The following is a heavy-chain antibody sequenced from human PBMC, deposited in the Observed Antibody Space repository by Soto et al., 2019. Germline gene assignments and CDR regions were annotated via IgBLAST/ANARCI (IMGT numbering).Heavy chain of an antibody. J-gene: IGHJ5*02. CDR2: IYATGTT. CDR1: GASISGFY. Sequence: QVQLQESGPGLVKPSETLSLTCTVSGASISGFYWSWIRKSAGKGLEWIGRIYATGTTDYNPSLKSRVMMSADTSKKQLSLKLRSVTAADTAVYYCVRDGTKTLRDWFDPWGQGISVTVSS. CDR3: VRDGTKTLRDWFDP. V-gene: IGHV4-4*07. D-gene: IGHD1-1*01.